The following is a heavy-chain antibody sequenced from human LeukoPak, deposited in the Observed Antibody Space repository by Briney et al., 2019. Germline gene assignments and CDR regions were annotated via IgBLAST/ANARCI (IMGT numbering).Heavy chain of an antibody. J-gene: IGHJ4*02. CDR3: ASGGY. CDR2: INQDGSEK. Sequence: GGSLRLSCVVSGVTSSRDWMNWVRQAPGKGLEWVANINQDGSEKNYVDSVKGRFTISRDNAKNSLFLHMSSLRVEDTAVYYCASGGYWGQGTLVTVSS. V-gene: IGHV3-7*05. CDR1: GVTSSRDW.